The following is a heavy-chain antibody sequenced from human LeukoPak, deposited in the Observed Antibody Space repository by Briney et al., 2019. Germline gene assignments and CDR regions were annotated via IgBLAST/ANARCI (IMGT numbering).Heavy chain of an antibody. D-gene: IGHD6-13*01. V-gene: IGHV4-61*02. CDR1: GGSISSTTYY. Sequence: KPSDTLSLTCIISGGSISSTTYYWGWIRQPPGKGLEWIGRIYTSGSTNYNPSLESRVTISVDTSKNQFSLKLSSVTAADTAVYYCAREPKENGQQLGRPFDYWGQGTLVTVSS. CDR3: AREPKENGQQLGRPFDY. J-gene: IGHJ4*02. CDR2: IYTSGST.